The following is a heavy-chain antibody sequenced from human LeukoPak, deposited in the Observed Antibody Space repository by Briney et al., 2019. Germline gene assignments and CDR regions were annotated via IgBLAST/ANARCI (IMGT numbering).Heavy chain of an antibody. D-gene: IGHD6-19*01. CDR3: AKKVFSGWYGAFDI. CDR2: IAMDGSNK. Sequence: GGSLRLSCAGSGFTFSNYGMHWVRQAPYKGLEWVAVIAMDGSNKYYADSVKGRFTISRDNSKNTLYLQMNSLRAEDTAVYYCAKKVFSGWYGAFDIWGQGTMVTVSS. V-gene: IGHV3-30*18. J-gene: IGHJ3*02. CDR1: GFTFSNYG.